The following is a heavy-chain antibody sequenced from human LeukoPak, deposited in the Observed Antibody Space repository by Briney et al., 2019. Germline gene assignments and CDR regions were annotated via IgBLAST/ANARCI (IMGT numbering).Heavy chain of an antibody. CDR3: SKDFTVTTVGYFHY. D-gene: IGHD4-17*01. CDR2: IGDSGVTT. Sequence: QPGGSLRLSCAASGFTFSSNAMSWVRQAPGKGLEWVSSIGDSGVTTYYADSVKGRFTISRDNSKNTLFLQLNSLRAEDTAVYFCSKDFTVTTVGYFHYWGQGTLVTVSS. V-gene: IGHV3-23*01. CDR1: GFTFSSNA. J-gene: IGHJ1*01.